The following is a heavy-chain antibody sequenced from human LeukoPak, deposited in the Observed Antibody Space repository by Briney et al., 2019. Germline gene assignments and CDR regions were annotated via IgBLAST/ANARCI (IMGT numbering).Heavy chain of an antibody. D-gene: IGHD7-27*01. CDR2: ISSSSSYI. Sequence: AGGSLRLSYAASGFTFSSYSMNWVRQAPGKGLEWVRSISSSSSYIYYADSVKGRFTISRDNAKNSLYLQMNSLRAEDTAVYYCARTGEWDAFDIWGQGTMVTVSS. V-gene: IGHV3-21*01. CDR1: GFTFSSYS. J-gene: IGHJ3*02. CDR3: ARTGEWDAFDI.